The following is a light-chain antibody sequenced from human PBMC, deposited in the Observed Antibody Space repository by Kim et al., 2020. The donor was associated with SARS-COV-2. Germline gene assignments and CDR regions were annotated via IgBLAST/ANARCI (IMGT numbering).Light chain of an antibody. CDR2: YDR. V-gene: IGLV3-21*01. CDR1: NIGSES. CDR3: QVWDTSTNHVV. Sequence: SYELTQPPSVSVAPGKTARITCGGENIGSESVHWNQQKPGRAPVVVIYYDRDRPSGIPDRFSGSNSGNTATLTITRVEAGDEADYYCQVWDTSTNHVVFG. J-gene: IGLJ2*01.